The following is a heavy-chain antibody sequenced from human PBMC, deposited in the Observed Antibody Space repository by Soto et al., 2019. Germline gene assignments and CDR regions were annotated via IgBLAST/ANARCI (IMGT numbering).Heavy chain of an antibody. Sequence: VKVSCKASGGSFSSYAISWVRQAPGQGLEWMGGIIPIFGTPSYAQKFQGRVTITADESTSTAYMELSSLRSEDTAVYYCAREYRSSSGRFDNWGQGTLVTVSS. CDR3: AREYRSSSGRFDN. J-gene: IGHJ4*02. CDR1: GGSFSSYA. CDR2: IIPIFGTP. V-gene: IGHV1-69*01. D-gene: IGHD6-6*01.